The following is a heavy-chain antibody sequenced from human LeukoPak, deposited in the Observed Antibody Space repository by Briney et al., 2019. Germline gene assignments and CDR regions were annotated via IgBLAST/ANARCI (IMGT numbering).Heavy chain of an antibody. V-gene: IGHV3-23*01. Sequence: PGGSLRLSCAASGFTFSSYAMSWVRQAPGKGLEWVSAIGPSGGNTYYADSVKGRVTISRDNSKNTLYLQMTSLRAEETAVYYCAKDSKMSYYGSGSHYDYWGQGTLVTVSS. CDR2: IGPSGGNT. CDR3: AKDSKMSYYGSGSHYDY. CDR1: GFTFSSYA. J-gene: IGHJ4*02. D-gene: IGHD3-10*01.